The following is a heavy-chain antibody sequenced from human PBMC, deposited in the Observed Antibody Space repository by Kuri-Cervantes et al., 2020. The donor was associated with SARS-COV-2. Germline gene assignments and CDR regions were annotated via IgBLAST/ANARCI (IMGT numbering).Heavy chain of an antibody. CDR3: ARDMTSTYYDFWSGYYTGAFDI. J-gene: IGHJ3*02. CDR1: GYTFTGYY. D-gene: IGHD3-3*01. V-gene: IGHV1-2*02. CDR2: INPNSGGT. Sequence: ASVKVSCKASGYTFTGYYMHWVRQAPGQGLEWMGWINPNSGGTNYAQKFQGRVTMTRDTSISTAYMELSRLRSDDTAVYYCARDMTSTYYDFWSGYYTGAFDIWGQGIMVTVSS.